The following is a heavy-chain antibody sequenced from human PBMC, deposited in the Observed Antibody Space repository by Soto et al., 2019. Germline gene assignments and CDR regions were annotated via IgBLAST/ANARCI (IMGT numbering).Heavy chain of an antibody. CDR1: VVSISSSSYY. D-gene: IGHD6-13*01. J-gene: IGHJ4*02. CDR3: ARRLFSSTWNSYFEL. CDR2: IHYSGST. V-gene: IGHV4-39*01. Sequence: PSETLSLTCTFSVVSISSSSYYCGWIRQPPGKGLEWIGCIHYSGSTYYNPSLRSRVTSSVDTSKNQVSLKVSSVTAADTAVYYCARRLFSSTWNSYFELWGQGTLVTVS.